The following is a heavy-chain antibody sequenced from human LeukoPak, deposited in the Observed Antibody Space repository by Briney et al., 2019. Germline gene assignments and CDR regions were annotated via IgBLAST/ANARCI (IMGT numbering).Heavy chain of an antibody. J-gene: IGHJ4*02. CDR2: IYHSGST. CDR3: ARDREHSSGWYNHYFDN. V-gene: IGHV4-4*02. Sequence: PSETLSLTCAVSGGSISNENWWGWVRQPPGKGLEWIGEIYHSGSTNYIPSLKSRVTISVDKSKNQFSLKLTSVTAADTAVYYCARDREHSSGWYNHYFDNWGQGTLVTVSS. CDR1: GGSISNENW. D-gene: IGHD6-19*01.